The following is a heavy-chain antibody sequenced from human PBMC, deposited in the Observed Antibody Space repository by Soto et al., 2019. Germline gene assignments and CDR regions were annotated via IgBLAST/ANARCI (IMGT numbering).Heavy chain of an antibody. J-gene: IGHJ4*02. V-gene: IGHV3-33*01. D-gene: IGHD3-16*01. CDR2: IWYDGSNK. CDR3: ARDLGPGDTIIGGDY. CDR1: GFTFSSYG. Sequence: QVQLVESGGGVVQPGRSLRLSCAASGFTFSSYGMHWVRQAPGKGLEWVAVIWYDGSNKYYADSVKGRFTISRDNSKNTLYLQMNSLRAEDTAVYYCARDLGPGDTIIGGDYWGQGTLVTVSS.